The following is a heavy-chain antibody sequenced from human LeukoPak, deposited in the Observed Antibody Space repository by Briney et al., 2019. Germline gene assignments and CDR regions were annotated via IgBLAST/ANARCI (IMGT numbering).Heavy chain of an antibody. V-gene: IGHV1-8*03. D-gene: IGHD1-20*01. CDR3: ARSLRYNSFSSDS. J-gene: IGHJ4*02. CDR1: GFTFTNYD. Sequence: ASVKVSCKASGFTFTNYDINWARQATGQGLEWMGWMNPNSGNTGYAQKFLGRVTITTNTSISTAYMELSSLRSEDTAVYYCARSLRYNSFSSDSWGQGTLVTVSS. CDR2: MNPNSGNT.